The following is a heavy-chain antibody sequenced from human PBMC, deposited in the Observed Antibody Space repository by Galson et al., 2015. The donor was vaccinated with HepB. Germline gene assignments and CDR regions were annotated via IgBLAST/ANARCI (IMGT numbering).Heavy chain of an antibody. CDR1: GYSFVSYG. CDR2: IDTYNGNT. D-gene: IGHD3-22*01. V-gene: IGHV1-18*01. CDR3: ARVVYYYNNSGSSHFNY. J-gene: IGHJ4*02. Sequence: SVKVSCKASGYSFVSYGITWMRQAPGQGLEWMGWIDTYNGNTKYAQNLQGRITMTKDTSTSTAYMELRSLRSDDTAVYYCARVVYYYNNSGSSHFNYWGQGTLVTVSS.